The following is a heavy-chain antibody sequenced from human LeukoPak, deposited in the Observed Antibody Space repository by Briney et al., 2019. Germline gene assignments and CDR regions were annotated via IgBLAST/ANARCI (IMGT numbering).Heavy chain of an antibody. CDR2: ISGSGGST. Sequence: GGSLRLSCAASGFTFSSYAMSWVRQAPGKGLEGVSAISGSGGSTYYADSVKGRFTISRDNSKTTLYLQMNSLRAEDTAVYYCAKDWAYRRGWFDPWGQGTLVTVSS. V-gene: IGHV3-23*01. CDR1: GFTFSSYA. CDR3: AKDWAYRRGWFDP. D-gene: IGHD4-4*01. J-gene: IGHJ5*02.